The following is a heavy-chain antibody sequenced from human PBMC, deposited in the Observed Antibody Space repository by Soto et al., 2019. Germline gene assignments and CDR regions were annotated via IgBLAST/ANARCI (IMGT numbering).Heavy chain of an antibody. CDR3: ARLRIATNNYKWFDP. D-gene: IGHD2-21*01. CDR1: GAALNSGNYY. V-gene: IGHV4-31*03. CDR2: IYVTGAV. J-gene: IGHJ5*02. Sequence: SETLSLTCSVSGAALNSGNYYWSWIRQVPGKGLEWIGHIYVTGAVDYNPSLRDRITISQDTSERQFSLNPRLVTAADTAVYYCARLRIATNNYKWFDPWGQGTLVTVSS.